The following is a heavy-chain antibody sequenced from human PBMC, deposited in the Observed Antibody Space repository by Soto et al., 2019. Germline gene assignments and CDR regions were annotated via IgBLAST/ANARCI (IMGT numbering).Heavy chain of an antibody. J-gene: IGHJ6*02. CDR3: ARGECSRTRCYVYYYYGMDV. CDR2: IIPIFGTA. V-gene: IGHV1-69*01. CDR1: GGTFSSYA. Sequence: QVQLVQSGAEVTKPGYSVKVSCKASGGTFSSYAISWVRQATGQGLEWMGGIIPIFGTANYAQKFQGRVTITADESPITAYMELSSLRSEDTAVYYCARGECSRTRCYVYYYYGMDVWGQGTTVTVSS. D-gene: IGHD2-2*01.